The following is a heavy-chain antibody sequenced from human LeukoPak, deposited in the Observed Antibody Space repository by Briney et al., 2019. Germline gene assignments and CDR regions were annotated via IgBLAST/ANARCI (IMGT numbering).Heavy chain of an antibody. CDR2: ISYDGSNK. CDR3: ASEGGSYYDFWSGYYTPGRFDY. D-gene: IGHD3-3*01. Sequence: PGGSLRLSCTASGFPFSSYGMHWVRQAPGKGLEWVAVISYDGSNKYYADSVKGRFTISRDNSKNTLYLQMNSLRAEDTAVYYCASEGGSYYDFWSGYYTPGRFDYWGQGTLVTVSS. V-gene: IGHV3-30*19. CDR1: GFPFSSYG. J-gene: IGHJ4*02.